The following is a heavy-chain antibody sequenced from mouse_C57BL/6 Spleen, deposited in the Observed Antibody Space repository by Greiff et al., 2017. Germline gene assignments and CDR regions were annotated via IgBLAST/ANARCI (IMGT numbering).Heavy chain of an antibody. V-gene: IGHV14-4*01. D-gene: IGHD3-3*01. J-gene: IGHJ2*01. CDR1: GFNIKDDY. Sequence: VQLQQSGAELVRPGASVKLSCTASGFNIKDDYMHWVKQRPEQGLEWIGWIDPENGDTEYASKFQGKATITADTSSNTAYLQLSSLTSEDTAVYYCTTGLEGFDYWGKGTTLTVSS. CDR2: IDPENGDT. CDR3: TTGLEGFDY.